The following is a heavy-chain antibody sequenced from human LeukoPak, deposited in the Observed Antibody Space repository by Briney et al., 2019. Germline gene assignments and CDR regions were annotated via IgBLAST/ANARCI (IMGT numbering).Heavy chain of an antibody. CDR1: GYSISGAYY. CDR2: IYHSMRT. J-gene: IGHJ6*03. D-gene: IGHD4-17*01. CDR3: VRHDYAGDYYYYMDV. V-gene: IGHV4-38-2*01. Sequence: PSETLSLTCAVSGYSISGAYYWGWIRQPPGKGLEWIGSIYHSMRTYYNPSLKSRVTISVDTSKNQFSLKLSSVTAADTAVYYCVRHDYAGDYYYYMDVWGKGTTVTVSS.